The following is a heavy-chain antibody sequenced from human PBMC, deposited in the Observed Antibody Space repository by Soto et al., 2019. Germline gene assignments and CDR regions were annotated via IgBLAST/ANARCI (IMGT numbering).Heavy chain of an antibody. CDR3: ATIPRGIVLVPAAPYYYYGMDV. V-gene: IGHV1-2*04. Sequence: ASVKVSCKASGYAFTGYAMHWVRQAPGQGLEWMGWINPNSGGTNYAQKFQGWVTMTEDTSTDTAYMELSSLRSEDTAVYYCATIPRGIVLVPAAPYYYYGMDVWGQGTTVTVSS. J-gene: IGHJ6*02. CDR2: INPNSGGT. CDR1: GYAFTGYA. D-gene: IGHD2-2*01.